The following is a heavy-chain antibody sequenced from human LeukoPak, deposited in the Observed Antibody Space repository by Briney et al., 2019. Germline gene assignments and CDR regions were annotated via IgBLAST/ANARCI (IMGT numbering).Heavy chain of an antibody. CDR2: INQGGSEK. D-gene: IGHD3-10*01. CDR1: GFTFNSYW. V-gene: IGHV3-7*01. J-gene: IGHJ4*02. CDR3: ARLGGGSIKSCFDY. Sequence: GGSLSLSCAASGFTFNSYWMSWVRQGPGKGLEWVASINQGGSEKLYVDSVKGRFTISRENAKNSLYLQMNSLTAEDTAIYYCARLGGGSIKSCFDYWGQGSLVIVSS.